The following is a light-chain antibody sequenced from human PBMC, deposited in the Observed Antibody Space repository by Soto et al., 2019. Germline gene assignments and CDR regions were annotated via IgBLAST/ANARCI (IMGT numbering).Light chain of an antibody. CDR2: LAS. Sequence: DIVMTQPPLSLPVSPGEPASISRTPRQSLLYSNGFHYLDWYLQKPGQSPQLLIYLASIRASGVPDRFSGSGSGTDFTLKISRVEAEDVGVYYCMQALQTPLTFGQGTRLEIK. CDR3: MQALQTPLT. J-gene: IGKJ5*01. V-gene: IGKV2-28*01. CDR1: QSLLYSNGFHY.